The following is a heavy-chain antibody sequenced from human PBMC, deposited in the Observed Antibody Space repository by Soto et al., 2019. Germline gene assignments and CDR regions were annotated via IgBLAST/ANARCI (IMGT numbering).Heavy chain of an antibody. CDR3: VSRPRA. CDR2: IYSGGSV. V-gene: IGHV3-66*01. D-gene: IGHD6-6*01. Sequence: EVHLVESGGGLVQPGGSLRLSCAASGFTVSNNYMSWVRQAPGKGLEWVSVIYSGGSVYYRDSVKGRFTISRDHSKNTLYLQMNSLRVEVSGVYYCVSRPRAWGQGTLVTVSS. CDR1: GFTVSNNY. J-gene: IGHJ5*02.